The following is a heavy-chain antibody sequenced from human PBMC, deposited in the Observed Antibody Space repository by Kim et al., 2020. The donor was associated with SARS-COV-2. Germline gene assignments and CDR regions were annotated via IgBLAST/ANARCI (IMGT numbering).Heavy chain of an antibody. V-gene: IGHV3-21*01. CDR3: ARVATTNYYYYGMDV. Sequence: GGSLRLSCAASGFTFSSYSMNWVRQAPGKGLEWVSSISSSSSYIYYADSVKGRFTISRDNAKNSLYLQMNSLRAEDTAVYYCARVATTNYYYYGMDVWGQGTTVTVSS. CDR1: GFTFSSYS. D-gene: IGHD1-1*01. CDR2: ISSSSSYI. J-gene: IGHJ6*02.